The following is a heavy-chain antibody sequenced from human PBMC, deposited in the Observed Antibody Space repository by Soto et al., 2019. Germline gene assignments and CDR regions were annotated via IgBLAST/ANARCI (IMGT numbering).Heavy chain of an antibody. Sequence: GDSLKISCKSSGFSFLSHWIGWVRQMPGKGLGGMAVIYPADSDTRYSPSFQGQVTISADKSITTADLQWSSLKVSDIAMYYCARYRSYHYESSGHLHIYDMDVWGQGTTVTVSS. V-gene: IGHV5-51*01. CDR3: ARYRSYHYESSGHLHIYDMDV. CDR2: IYPADSDT. J-gene: IGHJ6*02. D-gene: IGHD3-22*01. CDR1: GFSFLSHW.